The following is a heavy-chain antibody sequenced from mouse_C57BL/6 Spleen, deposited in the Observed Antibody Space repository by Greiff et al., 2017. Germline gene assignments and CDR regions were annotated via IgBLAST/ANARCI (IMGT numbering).Heavy chain of an antibody. CDR2: IRNKANGYTT. CDR3: ARYDGNYVDY. J-gene: IGHJ4*01. Sequence: EVKLVESGGGLVQPGGSLSLSCAASGFTFTDYYMSWVRQPPGKALEWLGFIRNKANGYTTEYSASVKGRFTISSDNSQSILYLQMNALRAEDSATYYCARYDGNYVDYWGQGTSVTVSS. D-gene: IGHD2-1*01. V-gene: IGHV7-3*01. CDR1: GFTFTDYY.